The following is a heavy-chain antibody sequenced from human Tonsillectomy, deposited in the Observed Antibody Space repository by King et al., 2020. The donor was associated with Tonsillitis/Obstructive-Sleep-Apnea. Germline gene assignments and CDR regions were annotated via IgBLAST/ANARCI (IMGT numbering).Heavy chain of an antibody. D-gene: IGHD3-16*02. J-gene: IGHJ3*02. Sequence: QLVQSGAEVKKPGASVKVSCKASGYTFTSYGISWVRQAPGQGLEWMGWISAYNGNTNYAQKLQGRVTMTTDTSTTTAYMELRSLRSDDTAVYYCARNSQYDCYSWGSYRSDAFDIWGQGTMVTVS. CDR1: GYTFTSYG. CDR2: ISAYNGNT. CDR3: ARNSQYDCYSWGSYRSDAFDI. V-gene: IGHV1-18*01.